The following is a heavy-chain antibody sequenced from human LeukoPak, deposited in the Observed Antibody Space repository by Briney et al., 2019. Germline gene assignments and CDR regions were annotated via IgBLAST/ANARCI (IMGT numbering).Heavy chain of an antibody. CDR1: GFTFSDYS. V-gene: IGHV3-11*01. CDR3: ATRPRIAARP. CDR2: IRSSGNTI. D-gene: IGHD6-6*01. Sequence: KPGGSLRLSCAASGFTFSDYSMSWIRQAPGKGLEWVSYIRSSGNTIYYADSAKGRFTISRDNAKNTLFLQMNSLRAEDTAVYYCATRPRIAARPWGQGTLVTVSS. J-gene: IGHJ5*02.